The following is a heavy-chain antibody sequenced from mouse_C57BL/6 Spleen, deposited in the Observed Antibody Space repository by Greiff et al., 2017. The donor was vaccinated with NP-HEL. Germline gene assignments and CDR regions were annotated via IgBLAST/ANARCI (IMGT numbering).Heavy chain of an antibody. Sequence: EVHLVESGGGLVKPGGSLKLSCAASGFTFSDYGMHWVRQAPEKGLEWVAYISSGSSTIYYADTVKGRFTISRDNAKNTLFLQMTSLRSEDTAMYYCARRRLLYYYAMDYWGQGTSVTVSS. D-gene: IGHD1-1*01. CDR1: GFTFSDYG. J-gene: IGHJ4*01. V-gene: IGHV5-17*01. CDR2: ISSGSSTI. CDR3: ARRRLLYYYAMDY.